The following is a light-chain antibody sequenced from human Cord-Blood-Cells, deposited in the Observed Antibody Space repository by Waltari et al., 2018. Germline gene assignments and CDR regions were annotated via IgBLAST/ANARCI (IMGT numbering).Light chain of an antibody. J-gene: IGKJ1*01. CDR3: QQYNNWPRA. CDR2: GAS. V-gene: IGKV3-15*01. Sequence: EIVMKQSPATLSVSPGERANLPCRASQSVSSNLAWYQQKPGQAPRLLIYGASTRATGIPARFSGSGSGTEFTLTLSSLQSEDFAVYYCQQYNNWPRAFGQGTKVEIK. CDR1: QSVSSN.